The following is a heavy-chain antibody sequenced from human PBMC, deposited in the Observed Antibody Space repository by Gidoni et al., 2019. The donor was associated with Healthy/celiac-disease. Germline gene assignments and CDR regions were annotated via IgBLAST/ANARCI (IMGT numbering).Heavy chain of an antibody. CDR1: GGTFSSYA. CDR2: IIPIFGTA. D-gene: IGHD3-22*01. Sequence: QVQLVQSGAEVKKPGSSVKVSCQASGGTFSSYAISWVRQAPGQGLEWMGGIIPIFGTANYAQKFQGRVTITADKSTSTAYRELSSLRSEDTAVYYCARGDYYESSGYYHGVYFQHWGQGTLVTVSS. J-gene: IGHJ1*01. CDR3: ARGDYYESSGYYHGVYFQH. V-gene: IGHV1-69*06.